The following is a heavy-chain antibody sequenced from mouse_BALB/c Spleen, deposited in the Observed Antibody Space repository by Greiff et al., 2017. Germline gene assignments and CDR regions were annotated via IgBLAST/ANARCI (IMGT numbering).Heavy chain of an antibody. J-gene: IGHJ3*01. D-gene: IGHD2-10*01. CDR3: ASQPYYGNYAWFAY. CDR2: ISYSGST. CDR1: GYSITSDYA. Sequence: EVQLQESGPGLVKPSQSLSLTCTVTGYSITSDYAWNWIRQFPGNKLEWMGYISYSGSTSYNPSLKSRISITRDTSKNQFFLQLNSVTTEDTATYYCASQPYYGNYAWFAYWGQGTLVTVSA. V-gene: IGHV3-2*02.